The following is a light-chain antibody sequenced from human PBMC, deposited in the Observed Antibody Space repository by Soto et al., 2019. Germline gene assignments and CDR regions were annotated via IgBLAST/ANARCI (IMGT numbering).Light chain of an antibody. Sequence: QSALTQPASVSGSPGQSITISCTGTSSDVGGAYNYVSWYQHHPGKAPKLIICDVNNRPSGVSDRFSGSKSGNTASLTISGLQAEDEADYYCSAYSTGSTPVLFGGGTKVTVL. CDR1: SSDVGGAYNY. V-gene: IGLV2-14*03. J-gene: IGLJ2*01. CDR3: SAYSTGSTPVL. CDR2: DVN.